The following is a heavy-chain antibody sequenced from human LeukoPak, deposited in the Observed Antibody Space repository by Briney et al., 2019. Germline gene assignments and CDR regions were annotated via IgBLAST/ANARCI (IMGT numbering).Heavy chain of an antibody. CDR3: VRSLVGSTDY. V-gene: IGHV3-74*01. Sequence: GGSLSLSCAASGFTFSSYWMHWVRHAPGKGLAWVSRINSDGSTINYADSVKGRFTISRDNAKNTLYLQMNSLRAEDTAVYYCVRSLVGSTDYWGQGTLVTVSS. CDR1: GFTFSSYW. D-gene: IGHD1-26*01. J-gene: IGHJ4*02. CDR2: INSDGSTI.